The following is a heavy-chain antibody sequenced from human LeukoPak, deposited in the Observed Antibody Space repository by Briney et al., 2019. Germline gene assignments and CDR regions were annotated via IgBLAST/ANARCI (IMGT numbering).Heavy chain of an antibody. CDR2: IWYDGSNK. CDR3: AKDTSTRYYGTGY. V-gene: IGHV3-30*02. J-gene: IGHJ4*02. CDR1: GFTFSSYG. Sequence: GGSLRLSCAASGFTFSSYGMHWVRQAPGKGLEWVAVIWYDGSNKYYADSVKGRFTISRDNSKNTLYLQMNSLRAEDTAVYYCAKDTSTRYYGTGYWGQGTLVTVSS. D-gene: IGHD3-10*01.